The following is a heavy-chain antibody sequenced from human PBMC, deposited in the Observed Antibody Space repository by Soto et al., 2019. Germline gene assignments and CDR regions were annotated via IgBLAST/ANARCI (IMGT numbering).Heavy chain of an antibody. CDR2: ISWDGGST. V-gene: IGHV3-43D*04. J-gene: IGHJ6*02. CDR1: GFTFDDYA. CDR3: AKDSYCSSTSCYKGYYYGMDV. D-gene: IGHD2-2*02. Sequence: GSLRLSCAASGFTFDDYAMHWVRQAPGKGLEWVSLISWDGGSTYYADSVKGRFTVSRDNSKNSLYLQMNSLRAEDTALYYCAKDSYCSSTSCYKGYYYGMDVWGQGT.